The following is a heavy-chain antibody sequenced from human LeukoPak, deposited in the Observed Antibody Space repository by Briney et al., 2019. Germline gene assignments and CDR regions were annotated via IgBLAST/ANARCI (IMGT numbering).Heavy chain of an antibody. D-gene: IGHD3-10*01. Sequence: ASVKVSCKASGYTFTSYYMHWVRPAPGQGLEWMGIINPSGGSTSYAQKFQGRVTMTRDTSTSTVYMELSSLRSEDPAVYYCARVAMVRGVDEYFQHWGQGTLVTVSS. CDR3: ARVAMVRGVDEYFQH. CDR1: GYTFTSYY. J-gene: IGHJ1*01. V-gene: IGHV1-46*01. CDR2: INPSGGST.